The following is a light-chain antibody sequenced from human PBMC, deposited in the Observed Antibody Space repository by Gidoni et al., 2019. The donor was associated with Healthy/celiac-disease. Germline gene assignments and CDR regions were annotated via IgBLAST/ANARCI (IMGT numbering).Light chain of an antibody. CDR1: SSDLGGYNY. V-gene: IGLV2-14*01. CDR3: SSYTSSSTPVV. J-gene: IGLJ2*01. Sequence: QSALGPQPASVSGSPGQSITISCTGTSSDLGGYNYVSWYQQHPGKAPKLMIYEVSNRPSGFSNRFSGSKSGDTASLTISGLQAEDEADYYCSSYTSSSTPVVFGGGTKLTVL. CDR2: EVS.